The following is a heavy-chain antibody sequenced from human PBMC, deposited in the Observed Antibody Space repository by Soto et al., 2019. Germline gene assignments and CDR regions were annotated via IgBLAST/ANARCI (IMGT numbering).Heavy chain of an antibody. CDR3: ARGGTLLSPITWFDP. J-gene: IGHJ5*02. Sequence: GGSLRLSCAASGFTFSSYAMSWVRQAPGKGLEWVSAISGSGGSTYYADSVKGRYTISRDKSKNTVYLQMNSLRVDDTAVYYCARGGTLLSPITWFDPWGQGTLVTVSS. CDR1: GFTFSSYA. V-gene: IGHV3-23*01. CDR2: ISGSGGST.